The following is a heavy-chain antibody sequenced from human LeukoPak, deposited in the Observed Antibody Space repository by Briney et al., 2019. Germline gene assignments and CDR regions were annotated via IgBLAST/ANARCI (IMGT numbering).Heavy chain of an antibody. CDR1: GGTFSSYA. J-gene: IGHJ4*02. D-gene: IGHD6-19*01. Sequence: ASVKVSCKASGGTFSSYAISWVRQAPGQGLEWMGIINPSGGSTSYAQKFQGRVTMTRDTSTGTVYMELSSLRSEDTAVYYCARARALQVAVADYWGQGTLVTVSS. CDR3: ARARALQVAVADY. CDR2: INPSGGST. V-gene: IGHV1-46*01.